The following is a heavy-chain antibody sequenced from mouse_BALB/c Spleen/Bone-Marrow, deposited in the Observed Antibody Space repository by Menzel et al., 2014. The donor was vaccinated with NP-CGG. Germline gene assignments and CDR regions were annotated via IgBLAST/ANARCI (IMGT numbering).Heavy chain of an antibody. CDR1: GFSLTSYG. Sequence: VKLQESGPSLVQPSQSLSITCTVSGFSLTSYGVHWVRQSPGKGLEWLGVIWRGGSTDYNAAFMSRLSITKDNSKSQVFFKMNSLQADDTAIYYCAKNIGYYYGSSYYAMDYWGQGTSVTVSS. D-gene: IGHD1-1*01. J-gene: IGHJ4*01. V-gene: IGHV2-5-1*01. CDR3: AKNIGYYYGSSYYAMDY. CDR2: IWRGGST.